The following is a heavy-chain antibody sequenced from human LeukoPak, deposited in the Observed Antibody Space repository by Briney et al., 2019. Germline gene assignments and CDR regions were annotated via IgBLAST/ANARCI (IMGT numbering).Heavy chain of an antibody. J-gene: IGHJ3*02. Sequence: SETLSLTCTVSGGSISSSSYYWGWIRQPPGKGLEWIGSIYYSGSTYYNPSLKSRVTISVDTSKNQFSLKLSSVTAADTAVYYCARGIAAAPTWGHAFDIWGQGTMVTVSS. V-gene: IGHV4-39*07. CDR3: ARGIAAAPTWGHAFDI. D-gene: IGHD6-13*01. CDR2: IYYSGST. CDR1: GGSISSSSYY.